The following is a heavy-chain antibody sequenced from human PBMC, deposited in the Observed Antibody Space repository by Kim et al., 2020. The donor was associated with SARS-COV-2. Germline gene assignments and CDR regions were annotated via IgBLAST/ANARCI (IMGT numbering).Heavy chain of an antibody. V-gene: IGHV3-48*03. D-gene: IGHD3-22*01. CDR3: ARARNYYNSSGYYHDAFDI. Sequence: GRFTISRDNGKNSLYLQMNSLRAEDTGVYYCARARNYYNSSGYYHDAFDIWGQGTMVTVSS. J-gene: IGHJ3*02.